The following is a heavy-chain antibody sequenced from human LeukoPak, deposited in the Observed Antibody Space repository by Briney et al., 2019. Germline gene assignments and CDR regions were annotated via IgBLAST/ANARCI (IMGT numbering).Heavy chain of an antibody. Sequence: GGSLRLSCAASGFTFSSYAMSWVRQAPGQGLEWVSVISGSGGSTYYADSVKGRFTVSRDNSKNTLYLQMNSLRAEDTAVYYCAKGPSYGDLDYWGQGTLVTVSS. CDR2: ISGSGGST. CDR1: GFTFSSYA. CDR3: AKGPSYGDLDY. V-gene: IGHV3-23*01. J-gene: IGHJ4*02. D-gene: IGHD4-17*01.